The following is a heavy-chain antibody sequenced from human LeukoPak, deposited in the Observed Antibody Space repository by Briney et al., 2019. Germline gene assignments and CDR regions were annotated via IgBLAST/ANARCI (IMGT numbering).Heavy chain of an antibody. CDR3: ARQNPRYSGYDGRVGYFDL. J-gene: IGHJ2*01. Sequence: SETLSLTCTVSGGSISSYYWSWIRQPAGKGLEWIGRIYTSGSTNYNPSLKSRVTMSVDTSKNQFSLKLSSVTAADTAVYYCARQNPRYSGYDGRVGYFDLWGRGTLVTVSP. D-gene: IGHD5-12*01. CDR1: GGSISSYY. V-gene: IGHV4-4*07. CDR2: IYTSGST.